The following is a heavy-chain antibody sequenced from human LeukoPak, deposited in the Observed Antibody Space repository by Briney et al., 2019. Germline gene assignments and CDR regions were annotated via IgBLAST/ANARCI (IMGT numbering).Heavy chain of an antibody. Sequence: ASVKVSCKASGGTFSSYAISWVRQAPGQGLEWMGGIIPIFGTANYAQKFQGRVTITADESTSTAYMELSSLRSEDTAVYYRARDKSLLWFGEKNWFDPWGQGTLVTVSS. CDR2: IIPIFGTA. CDR3: ARDKSLLWFGEKNWFDP. J-gene: IGHJ5*02. V-gene: IGHV1-69*13. CDR1: GGTFSSYA. D-gene: IGHD3-10*01.